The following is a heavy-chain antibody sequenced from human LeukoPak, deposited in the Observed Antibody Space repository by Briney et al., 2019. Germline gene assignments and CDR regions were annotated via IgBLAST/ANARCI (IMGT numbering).Heavy chain of an antibody. D-gene: IGHD1-1*01. Sequence: APVKVSCKASGYTFTSYYMHWVRQAPGQGLEWMGIINPSGGSTSYTQKFQGRVTMTRDMSTSTVYMELSSLRSEDTAVYYCARDQGGTTELDYWGQGTLVTVSS. CDR1: GYTFTSYY. J-gene: IGHJ4*02. CDR2: INPSGGST. V-gene: IGHV1-46*01. CDR3: ARDQGGTTELDY.